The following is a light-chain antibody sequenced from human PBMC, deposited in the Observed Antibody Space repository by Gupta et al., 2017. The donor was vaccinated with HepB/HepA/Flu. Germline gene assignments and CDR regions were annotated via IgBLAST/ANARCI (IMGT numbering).Light chain of an antibody. CDR1: QSLTSNY. CDR3: QQYGISPSWT. J-gene: IGKJ1*01. CDR2: GAS. V-gene: IGKV3-20*01. Sequence: EIVLTQSPGTLSLSPGERATLSCRASQSLTSNYLAWYQQKPGQSPRLLIYGASTRATGIPDRFSGSGSGTDFTLTISRLEPEDFAVYYCQQYGISPSWTFGQGTKVEIK.